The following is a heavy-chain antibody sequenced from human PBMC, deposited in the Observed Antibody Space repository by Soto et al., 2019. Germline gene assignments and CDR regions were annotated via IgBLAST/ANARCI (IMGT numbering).Heavy chain of an antibody. V-gene: IGHV3-33*01. CDR1: GFTFSTYG. CDR2: IWNDGSQK. CDR3: ARDGGIVGAISVEY. D-gene: IGHD1-26*01. Sequence: QVQLVESGGGVVQPGMSLRLSCAASGFTFSTYGMTWVRQAPGKGLEWVAVIWNDGSQKYYTHSVQGRFTISGDNSKNTVYLQMNSLTADDTAVYYCARDGGIVGAISVEYWGQGTLVTVSS. J-gene: IGHJ4*02.